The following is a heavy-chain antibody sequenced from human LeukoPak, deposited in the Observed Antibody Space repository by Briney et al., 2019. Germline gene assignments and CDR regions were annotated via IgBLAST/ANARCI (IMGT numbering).Heavy chain of an antibody. CDR1: GGSISSHY. CDR3: ARHAIAVAGTGYFDY. J-gene: IGHJ4*02. Sequence: SETLSFTCTVSGGSISSHYWSWIRQPPGRGLEWIGFIYNSGNTNYSPYLKSRVTISVDTSKNQFSLKLSSVTAADTAVYYCARHAIAVAGTGYFDYWGQGTLVTVSS. V-gene: IGHV4-59*08. CDR2: IYNSGNT. D-gene: IGHD6-19*01.